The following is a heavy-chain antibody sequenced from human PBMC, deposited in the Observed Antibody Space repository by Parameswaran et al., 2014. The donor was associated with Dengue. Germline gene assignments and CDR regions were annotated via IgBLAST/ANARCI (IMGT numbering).Heavy chain of an antibody. CDR2: IYYSGST. J-gene: IGHJ6*02. Sequence: RWIRQPPGKGLEWIGYIYYSGSTYYNPSLKSRVTISVDTSKNQFSLKLSSVTAADTAVYYCARDRDPQNYDILTGYYSTYYYYYGMDVWGQGTTVTVSS. CDR3: ARDRDPQNYDILTGYYSTYYYYYGMDV. D-gene: IGHD3-9*01. V-gene: IGHV4-31*02.